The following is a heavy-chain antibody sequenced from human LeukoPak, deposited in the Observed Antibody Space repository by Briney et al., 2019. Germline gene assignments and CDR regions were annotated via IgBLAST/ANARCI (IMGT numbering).Heavy chain of an antibody. J-gene: IGHJ6*02. V-gene: IGHV3-11*06. CDR1: GASSSSSY. CDR2: ISSSSSYT. Sequence: LSLTCTVSGASSSSSYCSWIRQAPGKGLEWVSYISSSSSYTNYADSVKGRFTISRDNAKNSLYLQMNSLRAEDTAVYYCARDPFDYYDFRRGMDVWGQGTTVTVPS. D-gene: IGHD3-22*01. CDR3: ARDPFDYYDFRRGMDV.